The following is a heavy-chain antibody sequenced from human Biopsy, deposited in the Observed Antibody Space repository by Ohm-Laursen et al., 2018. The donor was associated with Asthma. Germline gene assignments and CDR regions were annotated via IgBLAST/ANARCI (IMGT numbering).Heavy chain of an antibody. CDR2: VYWTGST. D-gene: IGHD6-19*01. V-gene: IGHV4-59*01. CDR3: VRAVRNEQWLAPFDY. J-gene: IGHJ4*02. Sequence: GTLSLTCRVYGGSISSFYWSWIRQSPEKGLEWMGYVYWTGSTNYNPSLKSRITMSVDTSKIRMFLELTSVTAADTAIYYCVRAVRNEQWLAPFDYWGQGKPVTVSS. CDR1: GGSISSFY.